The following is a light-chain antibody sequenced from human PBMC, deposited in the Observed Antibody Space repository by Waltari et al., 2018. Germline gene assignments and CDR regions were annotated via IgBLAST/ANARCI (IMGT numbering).Light chain of an antibody. CDR3: AVWDDSLNGVV. Sequence: QSVLTQPPSASATPGQRVTISCSGSSSNLGSNPVTCYHQLPGTAPKLLSYTNNQRPSGVPDRFSGSKSGTSASLAISGLQSEDEADYYCAVWDDSLNGVVFGGGTKLTVL. CDR1: SSNLGSNP. CDR2: TNN. J-gene: IGLJ2*01. V-gene: IGLV1-44*01.